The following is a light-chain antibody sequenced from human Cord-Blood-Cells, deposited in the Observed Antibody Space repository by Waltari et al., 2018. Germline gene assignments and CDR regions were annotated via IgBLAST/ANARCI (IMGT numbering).Light chain of an antibody. CDR2: DVS. CDR3: SSYTRSSTWV. CDR1: SRDVGGYNY. Sequence: QSALTQPASVSGSHGQSITISCTGTSRDVGGYNYFSWYQQNPGKAPKLMIYDVSNRPSGVSNRFSVSKSGNTASLTISGLQAEDEADYYCSSYTRSSTWVFGGGTKLTVL. V-gene: IGLV2-14*03. J-gene: IGLJ3*02.